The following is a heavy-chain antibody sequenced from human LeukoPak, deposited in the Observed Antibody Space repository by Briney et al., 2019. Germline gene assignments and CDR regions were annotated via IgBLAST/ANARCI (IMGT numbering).Heavy chain of an antibody. D-gene: IGHD1-14*01. V-gene: IGHV4-59*01. CDR3: ARASTTFDD. CDR2: ISDGGST. Sequence: SETLSLTCSVSGGSITRYYWSWIRQPPRKGLEWIGYISDGGSTNYNPSLKSRVSISVDTSKNQFALKLSSVTAADTAVYFCARASTTFDDWGQGTLVTVSS. CDR1: GGSITRYY. J-gene: IGHJ4*02.